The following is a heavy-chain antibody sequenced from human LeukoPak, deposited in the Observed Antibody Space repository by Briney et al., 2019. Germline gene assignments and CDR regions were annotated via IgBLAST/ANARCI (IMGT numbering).Heavy chain of an antibody. D-gene: IGHD3-3*01. Sequence: PSETLSLTCAVYGGSFSGYYWSWIRQPPGKGLEWIGEINHSGSTNYNPSLKSRVTMSVDTSKNQFSLKLSSVTAADTAVYYCARFEPSYYDFWSGYRFDYWGQGTLVTVSS. CDR3: ARFEPSYYDFWSGYRFDY. V-gene: IGHV4-34*01. J-gene: IGHJ4*02. CDR2: INHSGST. CDR1: GGSFSGYY.